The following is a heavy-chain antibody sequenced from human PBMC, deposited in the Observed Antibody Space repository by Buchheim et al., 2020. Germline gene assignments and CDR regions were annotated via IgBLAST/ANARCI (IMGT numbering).Heavy chain of an antibody. Sequence: VQVVESGGGVVQPGRSLRLSCGASGFPFSIYTMNWVRQAPGKGLEWVAVISYDGKNKDYAESVKGRFTISRDNSKNTLYLQMNSLRAEDTAVYYCAKDLPNYGMDVWGQGTT. J-gene: IGHJ6*02. CDR2: ISYDGKNK. CDR3: AKDLPNYGMDV. CDR1: GFPFSIYT. V-gene: IGHV3-30*04. D-gene: IGHD5/OR15-5a*01.